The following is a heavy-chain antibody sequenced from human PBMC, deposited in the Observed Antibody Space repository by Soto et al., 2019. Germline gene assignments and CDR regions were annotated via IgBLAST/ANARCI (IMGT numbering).Heavy chain of an antibody. CDR2: IIPILGIA. V-gene: IGHV1-69*02. CDR3: ARRYYGSGSYFERWYMDV. CDR1: GGTFSSYT. Sequence: SVKVSCKASGGTFSSYTISWVRQAPGQGLEWMGRIIPILGIANHAQKYQGRVTITADKSTSTAYMELSSLRSEDTAVYYCARRYYGSGSYFERWYMDVWGKGTTVTVAS. D-gene: IGHD3-10*01. J-gene: IGHJ6*03.